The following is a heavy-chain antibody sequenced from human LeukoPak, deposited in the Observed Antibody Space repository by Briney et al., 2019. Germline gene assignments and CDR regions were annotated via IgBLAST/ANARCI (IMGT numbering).Heavy chain of an antibody. V-gene: IGHV4-34*01. CDR2: INHSGST. D-gene: IGHD3-10*01. Sequence: SETLSLTCAVYGGSFSGYYWSWIRQPPGKGLEWIGEINHSGSTNYNPSLKSRVTISVDTSKNQFSLKLSSVTAADTAVYYCALYGSGSYDPWGQGTLVTVSS. CDR3: ALYGSGSYDP. J-gene: IGHJ5*02. CDR1: GGSFSGYY.